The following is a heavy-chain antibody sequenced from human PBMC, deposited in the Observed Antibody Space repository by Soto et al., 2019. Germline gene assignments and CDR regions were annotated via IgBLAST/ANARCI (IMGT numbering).Heavy chain of an antibody. CDR2: IYHGGST. J-gene: IGHJ3*02. CDR3: ARVLKALLWFGEARVAFDI. V-gene: IGHV4-4*02. CDR1: SGSISSSNW. D-gene: IGHD3-10*01. Sequence: PSEPLSLTCAVSSGSISSSNWWSWVRQPPGKGLEWIGEIYHGGSTNYNPSLKRRVTISVDKSKNQFSLKLSSVTAADTAVYYCARVLKALLWFGEARVAFDIWGQGTMVTVSS.